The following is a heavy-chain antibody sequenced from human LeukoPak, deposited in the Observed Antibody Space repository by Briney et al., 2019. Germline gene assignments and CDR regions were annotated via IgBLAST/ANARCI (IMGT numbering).Heavy chain of an antibody. J-gene: IGHJ5*02. V-gene: IGHV1-18*01. Sequence: ASVKVSCKASGYTFTGYGISWVRQAPGQGLEWMGWISAYNGNTNYAQKLQGRVTMTTDTSTSTAYMELRSLRSDDTAVYYCARSKLSSSSWYGPNWFDPWGQGTLVTVSS. CDR3: ARSKLSSSSWYGPNWFDP. CDR1: GYTFTGYG. D-gene: IGHD6-13*01. CDR2: ISAYNGNT.